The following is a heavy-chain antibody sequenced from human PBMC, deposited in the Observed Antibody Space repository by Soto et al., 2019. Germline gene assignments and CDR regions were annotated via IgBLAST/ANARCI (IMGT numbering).Heavy chain of an antibody. Sequence: QVQLVQSGAEVKEPGSSVKVSCKASGGGNLRDYRTTWVRRAPGQGLEWMGGIIPKLGSANYAQNFKGRVTVTADEYTNTVYMELRSLRSDDTAVYYCARGGDGHNFGAVYWCQGTPVTVSS. CDR2: IIPKLGSA. CDR3: ARGGDGHNFGAVY. J-gene: IGHJ4*02. V-gene: IGHV1-69*01. CDR1: GGGNLRDYR. D-gene: IGHD2-21*01.